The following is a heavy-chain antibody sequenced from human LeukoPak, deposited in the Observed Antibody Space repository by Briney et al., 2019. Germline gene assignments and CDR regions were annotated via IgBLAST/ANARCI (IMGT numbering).Heavy chain of an antibody. Sequence: SETLSLTCTVSGGSINNDNYYWGWIRQSPGKGLEWIGSIYYSGNSGNTYYNPSLKSRVTISVDTAKNQFSLNLSSVTAADTALYYCARLRDTGGYYFYYYFDSWGLGTLVSVSS. CDR2: IYYSGNSGNT. CDR3: ARLRDTGGYYFYYYFDS. D-gene: IGHD3-22*01. CDR1: GGSINNDNYY. J-gene: IGHJ4*02. V-gene: IGHV4-39*01.